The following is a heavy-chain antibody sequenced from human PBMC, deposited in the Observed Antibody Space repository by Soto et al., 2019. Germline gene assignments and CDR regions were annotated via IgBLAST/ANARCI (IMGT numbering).Heavy chain of an antibody. CDR1: GFSFSSYA. Sequence: GGSLRFSCAASGFSFSSYALHWVRQAPGKGLDWVATIWYDGSNKYYADSVKGRFTISRDNSKNTLYLEMNNLRAEDTALYYCARDWGGIAAAGAPIDYWGQGTLVTVSS. J-gene: IGHJ4*02. CDR3: ARDWGGIAAAGAPIDY. V-gene: IGHV3-33*01. D-gene: IGHD6-13*01. CDR2: IWYDGSNK.